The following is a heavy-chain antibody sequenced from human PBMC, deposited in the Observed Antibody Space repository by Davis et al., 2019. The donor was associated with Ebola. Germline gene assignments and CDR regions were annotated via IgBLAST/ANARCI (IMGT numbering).Heavy chain of an antibody. V-gene: IGHV3-30*03. D-gene: IGHD3-3*01. CDR1: GFTFSSYG. J-gene: IGHJ6*03. CDR2: ISYDGSNK. Sequence: GESLNISCAASGFTFSSYGMHWVRQAPGKGLEWVAVISYDGSNKYYADSVKGRFTISRDNSKNTLYLQMNSLRAEDTAVYYCARDGTYYDFWSGYRGYYYMDVWGKGTTVTVSS. CDR3: ARDGTYYDFWSGYRGYYYMDV.